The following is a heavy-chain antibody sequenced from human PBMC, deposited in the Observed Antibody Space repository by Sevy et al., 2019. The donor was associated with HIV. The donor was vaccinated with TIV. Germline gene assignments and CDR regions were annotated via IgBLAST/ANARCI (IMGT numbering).Heavy chain of an antibody. J-gene: IGHJ4*02. CDR3: AKQYSSGWYHFDY. CDR2: ISGSGGST. V-gene: IGHV3-23*01. Sequence: GGSLRLSCAASGFTFSSYAMSWVRQAPGKGLEWVSAISGSGGSTYYADSVKGRFTISRDNSRNTLYLQMNSLRAEDRAVYYCAKQYSSGWYHFDYWGQGTLVTVSS. D-gene: IGHD6-19*01. CDR1: GFTFSSYA.